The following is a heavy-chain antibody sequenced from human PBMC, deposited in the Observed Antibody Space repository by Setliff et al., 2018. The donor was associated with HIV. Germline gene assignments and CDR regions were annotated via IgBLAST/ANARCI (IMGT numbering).Heavy chain of an antibody. CDR1: YGSISGHY. CDR3: ARLPDINSWPFDY. Sequence: SETLSLTCTVSYGSISGHYWTWIRQPPGKGLEWIGYIHHSGGTQYNPSLMSRPTMSVDSSKNQFSLSLSSVTAADTAVYYCARLPDINSWPFDYWARGALVTVSS. D-gene: IGHD6-13*01. V-gene: IGHV4-59*11. CDR2: IHHSGGT. J-gene: IGHJ4*02.